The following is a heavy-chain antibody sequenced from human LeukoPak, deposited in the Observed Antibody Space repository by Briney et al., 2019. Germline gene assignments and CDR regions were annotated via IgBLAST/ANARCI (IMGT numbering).Heavy chain of an antibody. D-gene: IGHD3-3*01. CDR2: IYYSGST. CDR3: ARRINYDFWSGYPRGNAFDI. Sequence: SETLSLTCTVSGGSISSSSYYWGWIRQPPGKGLEWIGSIYYSGSTYYNPSLKSRFTISVDTSKNQFSLKLSSVTAADTAVYYCARRINYDFWSGYPRGNAFDIWGQGTMVTVSS. J-gene: IGHJ3*02. V-gene: IGHV4-39*01. CDR1: GGSISSSSYY.